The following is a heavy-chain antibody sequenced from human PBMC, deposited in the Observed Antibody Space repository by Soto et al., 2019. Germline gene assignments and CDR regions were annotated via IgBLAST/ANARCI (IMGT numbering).Heavy chain of an antibody. Sequence: EVQLVESGGGLVQPGGSLRLCCAVSGFIFSDHYMDWVRQAPGKGLEWISRSRNKANSYTTEYAASVKGRFTISRDDSKNSLSLQMNSLKTEDTAVYYSTRATNNALHYWGQGTLVTVSS. CDR3: TRATNNALHY. CDR1: GFIFSDHY. V-gene: IGHV3-72*01. CDR2: SRNKANSYTT. J-gene: IGHJ4*02. D-gene: IGHD1-1*01.